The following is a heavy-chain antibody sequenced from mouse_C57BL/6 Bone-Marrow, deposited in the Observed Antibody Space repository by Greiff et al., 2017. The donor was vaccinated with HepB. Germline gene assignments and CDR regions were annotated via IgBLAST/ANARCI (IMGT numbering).Heavy chain of an antibody. J-gene: IGHJ1*03. Sequence: VQLQESGAELVMPGASVKLSCKASGYTFTSYWMHWVKQRPGQGLEWIGEIDPSDSYTNYNQKFKGKSTLTVDTSSSTAYMQLSSLTSEDSAVYYCAKSTMITTEGYWYFDVWGTGTTVTVSS. D-gene: IGHD2-4*01. CDR1: GYTFTSYW. V-gene: IGHV1-69*01. CDR2: IDPSDSYT. CDR3: AKSTMITTEGYWYFDV.